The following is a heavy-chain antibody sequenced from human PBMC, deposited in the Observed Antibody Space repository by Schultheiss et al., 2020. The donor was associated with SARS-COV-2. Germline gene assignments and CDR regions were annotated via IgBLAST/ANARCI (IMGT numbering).Heavy chain of an antibody. J-gene: IGHJ4*02. CDR1: GYTFTGYY. Sequence: ASVKVSCKASGYTFTGYYMHWVRQAPGQGLEWMGWINPNSGGTNYAQKFQGRVTMTRDTSISTAYMELRSLRSDDTAVYYCARGGPRGSYCSSTSCYTWSYWGQGTLVTVSS. CDR2: INPNSGGT. D-gene: IGHD2-2*02. V-gene: IGHV1-2*02. CDR3: ARGGPRGSYCSSTSCYTWSY.